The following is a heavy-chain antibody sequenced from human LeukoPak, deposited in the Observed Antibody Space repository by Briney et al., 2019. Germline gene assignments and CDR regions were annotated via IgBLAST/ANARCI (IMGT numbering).Heavy chain of an antibody. J-gene: IGHJ5*02. V-gene: IGHV1-69*13. D-gene: IGHD2-2*01. Sequence: TSVKVSCKASGGTFSSYAISWVRQAPGQGLEWMGGIIPIFGTANYAQKFQGRVTITADESTSTAYMELSSLRSEDTAVYYCARGSRVVVIPAASHGDWFDPWGQGTLVTVSS. CDR3: ARGSRVVVIPAASHGDWFDP. CDR2: IIPIFGTA. CDR1: GGTFSSYA.